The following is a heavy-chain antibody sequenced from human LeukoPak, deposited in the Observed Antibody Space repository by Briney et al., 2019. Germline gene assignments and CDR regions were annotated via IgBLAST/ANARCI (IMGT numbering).Heavy chain of an antibody. CDR2: IFYSGSS. J-gene: IGHJ5*01. CDR3: ARVNPRRGFGELLRPKKGWFDS. D-gene: IGHD3-10*01. V-gene: IGHV4-39*07. CDR1: GGSMSSSNYY. Sequence: NPSETLSLTCSVSGGSMSSSNYYWGWIRQPPGKGLEWIGSIFYSGSSYYNPSLKSRVTISIHASKNQFSLKLGSVTAADTAVYYCARVNPRRGFGELLRPKKGWFDSWGQGTLVTVSS.